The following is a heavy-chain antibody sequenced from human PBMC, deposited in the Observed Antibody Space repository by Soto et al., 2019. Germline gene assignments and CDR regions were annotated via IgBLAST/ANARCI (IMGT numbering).Heavy chain of an antibody. V-gene: IGHV2-5*02. CDR3: AHASAFYCSGGSCYSI. D-gene: IGHD2-15*01. CDR1: GFSLSTSGVG. CDR2: IYWDDDK. J-gene: IGHJ4*02. Sequence: SGPTLVKPTQTLTLTCTFSGFSLSTSGVGVGWIRQPPGKALEWLALIYWDDDKRYSPSLKSRLTITKDTSKNQVVLTMTNMDPVDTATYYCAHASAFYCSGGSCYSIWGQGTLVTVSS.